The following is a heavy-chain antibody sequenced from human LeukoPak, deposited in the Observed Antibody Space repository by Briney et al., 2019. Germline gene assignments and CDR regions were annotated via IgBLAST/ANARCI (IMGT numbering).Heavy chain of an antibody. V-gene: IGHV3-30*02. D-gene: IGHD3-22*01. CDR2: IRYDGSNK. CDR1: GFTFSSYG. CDR3: AKEIYDSSGYFDY. Sequence: GGSLRLSCAASGFTFSSYGMHWVRQAPGKGLEWVAFIRYDGSNKYYADSGKGRFTISRDNSKNTLYLQMNSLRAEDTAVYYCAKEIYDSSGYFDYWGQGTLVTVSS. J-gene: IGHJ4*02.